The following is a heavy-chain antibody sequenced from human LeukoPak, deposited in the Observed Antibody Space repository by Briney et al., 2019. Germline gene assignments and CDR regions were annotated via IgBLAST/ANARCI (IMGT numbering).Heavy chain of an antibody. D-gene: IGHD5-24*01. CDR1: GFTFSNYA. V-gene: IGHV3-23*01. CDR3: AKSTGFRGGYIQTDY. Sequence: PGGSLRLSCAASGFTFSNYAMSWVRQAPGKGLEWVSTISGSGGSTYYADSVKGRFTISRDNSKNTLYLQMNSLRAEDTAVYYCAKSTGFRGGYIQTDYWGHGTLVTVSS. CDR2: ISGSGGST. J-gene: IGHJ4*01.